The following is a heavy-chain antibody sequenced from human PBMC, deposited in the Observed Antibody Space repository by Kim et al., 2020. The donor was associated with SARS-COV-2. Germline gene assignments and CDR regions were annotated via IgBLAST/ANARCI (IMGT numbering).Heavy chain of an antibody. CDR1: GFTFSSYA. J-gene: IGHJ4*02. CDR3: AKGGAAYYDSSGYYNY. CDR2: ISGSGGST. Sequence: GGSLRLSCAASGFTFSSYAMSWVRQAPGKGLEWVSAISGSGGSTYYADSVKGRFTISRDNSKNTLYLQMNSLRAEDTAVYYCAKGGAAYYDSSGYYNYWGQGTLVTVSS. V-gene: IGHV3-23*01. D-gene: IGHD3-22*01.